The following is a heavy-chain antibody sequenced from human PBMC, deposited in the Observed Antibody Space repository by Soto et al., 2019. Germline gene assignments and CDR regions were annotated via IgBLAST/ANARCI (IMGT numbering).Heavy chain of an antibody. CDR3: AKGGHFYSSGWYYFDY. CDR1: GFTFSSYA. J-gene: IGHJ4*02. V-gene: IGHV3-23*01. Sequence: GGSLRLSCAASGFTFSSYAMSWVRQAPGKGLEWVSAISGSGGSTYYADSVKGRFTISRDNSKNTLYLQMNSLRAEDTAVYYCAKGGHFYSSGWYYFDYWGQGTLVTVSS. CDR2: ISGSGGST. D-gene: IGHD6-19*01.